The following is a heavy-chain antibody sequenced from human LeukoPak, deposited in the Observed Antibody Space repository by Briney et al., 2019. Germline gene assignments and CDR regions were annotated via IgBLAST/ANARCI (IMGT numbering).Heavy chain of an antibody. D-gene: IGHD3-22*01. CDR3: ARLDEDFYYDGSGYNF. V-gene: IGHV5-51*01. CDR1: GYRFTNYR. Sequence: RESLKISCRASGYRFTNYRIAWARQMLGRGLECMGIIYPGDAETTYSPSFQGQVTISVDKAINTAYLQWRTLKTSGTAMYYCARLDEDFYYDGSGYNFWGPGTLVTVSS. J-gene: IGHJ4*02. CDR2: IYPGDAET.